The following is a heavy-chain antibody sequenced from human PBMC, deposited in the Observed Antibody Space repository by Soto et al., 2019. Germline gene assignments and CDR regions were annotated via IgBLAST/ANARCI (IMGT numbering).Heavy chain of an antibody. D-gene: IGHD4-17*01. J-gene: IGHJ5*02. CDR3: ARVWTTVTNWFDP. CDR1: GGSISSSNW. Sequence: SETLSLNCAVSGGSISSSNWWSWVRQPPGKGLEWIGEIYHSGSTYYNPSLKSRVTISVDKSKNQFSLKLSSVTAADTAVYYCARVWTTVTNWFDPWGQGTLVTVSS. V-gene: IGHV4-4*02. CDR2: IYHSGST.